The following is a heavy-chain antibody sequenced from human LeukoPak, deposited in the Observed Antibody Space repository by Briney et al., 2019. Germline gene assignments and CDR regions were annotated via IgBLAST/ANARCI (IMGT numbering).Heavy chain of an antibody. Sequence: GGSLRLSCAASGFTFSTYWMTWVRQAPGKGLEWVANIKQDGSEKYYVDSVKGRFTISRDNAKNSLFLQMNSLRAEDTAIYYCARAGHYDFWSGYYYYFDYWGQGTLVTVSS. D-gene: IGHD3-3*01. V-gene: IGHV3-7*01. CDR2: IKQDGSEK. CDR1: GFTFSTYW. J-gene: IGHJ4*02. CDR3: ARAGHYDFWSGYYYYFDY.